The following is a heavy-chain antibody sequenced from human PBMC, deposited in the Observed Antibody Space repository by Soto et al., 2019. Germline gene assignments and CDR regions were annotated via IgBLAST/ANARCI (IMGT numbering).Heavy chain of an antibody. J-gene: IGHJ4*02. CDR2: IIPMFAKA. D-gene: IGHD3-22*01. CDR3: TRDGTLYDSSAYYYLY. CDR1: GGTFSRYG. V-gene: IGHV1-69*13. Sequence: ASVKVSCKASGGTFSRYGISWVRQAPGQGLEWMGGIIPMFAKANYAQKFQDRVTITADESTGTAYMELRSLRFEDTAVYYCTRDGTLYDSSAYYYLYWGQGTLVTVSS.